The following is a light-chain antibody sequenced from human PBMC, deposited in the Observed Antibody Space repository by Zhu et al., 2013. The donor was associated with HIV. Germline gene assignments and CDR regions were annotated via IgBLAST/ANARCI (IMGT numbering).Light chain of an antibody. Sequence: DIQLTQSPSTLSASVGDRVTITCRASRSIGSWLAWYQQKPGKAPKLLIYDASSLESGVPSRFSGSGSGTEFTLTIGSLQPDDFATYFCLQHHTYPWTFGQATKVEI. J-gene: IGKJ1*01. V-gene: IGKV1-5*01. CDR2: DAS. CDR3: LQHHTYPWT. CDR1: RSIGSW.